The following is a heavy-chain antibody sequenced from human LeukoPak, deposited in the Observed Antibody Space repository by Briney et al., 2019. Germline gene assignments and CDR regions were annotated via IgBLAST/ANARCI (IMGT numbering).Heavy chain of an antibody. CDR2: IYSDNT. Sequence: PGGSLRLSCTVSGFTVSSNSMSWVRQAPGKGLEWVSFIYSDNTHYSDSVKGRFTISRDNSKNTLYLQMNSLRAEDTAVYYCAKDYYDRIDAFHIWGQGTLVTVSS. CDR1: GFTVSSNS. CDR3: AKDYYDRIDAFHI. D-gene: IGHD3-22*01. V-gene: IGHV3-53*01. J-gene: IGHJ3*02.